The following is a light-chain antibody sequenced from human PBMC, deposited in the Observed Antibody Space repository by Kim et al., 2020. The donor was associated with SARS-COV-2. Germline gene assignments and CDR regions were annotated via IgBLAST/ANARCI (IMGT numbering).Light chain of an antibody. Sequence: EMEMTQSPATLSVSPGERATLSCRASQSVRTNLAWYQQLPGQAPRLLIYDTMHRATGIPARFSGSGYGTEFTLTISSLQSEDSAIYYCQQYDRWPPNTFGQGTKLEI. CDR1: QSVRTN. CDR2: DTM. V-gene: IGKV3-15*01. CDR3: QQYDRWPPNT. J-gene: IGKJ2*01.